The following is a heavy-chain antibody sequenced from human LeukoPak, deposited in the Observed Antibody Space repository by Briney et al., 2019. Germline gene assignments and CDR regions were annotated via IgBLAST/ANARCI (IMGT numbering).Heavy chain of an antibody. D-gene: IGHD2-15*01. CDR1: GFTFSSYA. V-gene: IGHV3-64D*06. CDR2: IGSNGGSI. CDR3: VKAFRYCSGGSCKDY. J-gene: IGHJ4*02. Sequence: GGSLRLSCSASGFTFSSYAMHWVRQAPGKGLEYVSVIGSNGGSIYYADSVKGRFTISRDNSKNTLYLQMSSLRAEDTAVYYCVKAFRYCSGGSCKDYRGQGTLVTVSS.